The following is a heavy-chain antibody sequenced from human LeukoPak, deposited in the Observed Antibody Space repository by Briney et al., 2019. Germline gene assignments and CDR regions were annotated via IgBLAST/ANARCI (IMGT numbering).Heavy chain of an antibody. Sequence: PGRSLRLSCAASGFTFSSYAMHWVRQAPGKGLEWVAVISYDGSNKYYADSVKGRFTISRDNSKNTLYLQMNSLRAEDTAVYYCARALSSSIGYYFDYWGQGTLVTVSS. CDR3: ARALSSSIGYYFDY. J-gene: IGHJ4*02. V-gene: IGHV3-30*04. D-gene: IGHD6-6*01. CDR1: GFTFSSYA. CDR2: ISYDGSNK.